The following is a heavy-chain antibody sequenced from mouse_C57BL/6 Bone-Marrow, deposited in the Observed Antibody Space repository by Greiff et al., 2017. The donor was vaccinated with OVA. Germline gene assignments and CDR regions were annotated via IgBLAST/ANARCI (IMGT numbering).Heavy chain of an antibody. V-gene: IGHV3-6*01. Sequence: EVHLVESGPGLVKPSQSLSLTCSVTGYSITSGYYWNWIRQFPGNKLEWIGYISYDGSNNYNPSLKNRISITRDTSKNQFFLKLNSVTTEDTATYYCARDNYYDYDGWFAYWGQGTLVTVSA. CDR1: GYSITSGYY. CDR2: ISYDGSN. D-gene: IGHD2-4*01. J-gene: IGHJ3*01. CDR3: ARDNYYDYDGWFAY.